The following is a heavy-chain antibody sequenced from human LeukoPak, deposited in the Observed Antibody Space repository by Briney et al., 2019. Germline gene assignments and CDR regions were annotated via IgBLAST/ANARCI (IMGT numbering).Heavy chain of an antibody. J-gene: IGHJ4*02. CDR2: ISSSSSYI. Sequence: GGSLRLSCAASGFTFSSYSMNWVRRAPGKGLEWVSSISSSSSYIYYADSVKGRFTISRDNAKNSLYLQMNSLRAEDTAVYYCARDPSSINIVLMVYAPSPPDYWGQGTLVTVSS. V-gene: IGHV3-21*01. CDR3: ARDPSSINIVLMVYAPSPPDY. CDR1: GFTFSSYS. D-gene: IGHD2-8*01.